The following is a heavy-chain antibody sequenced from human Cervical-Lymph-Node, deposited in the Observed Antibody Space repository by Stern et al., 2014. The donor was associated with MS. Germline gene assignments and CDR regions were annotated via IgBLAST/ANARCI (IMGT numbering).Heavy chain of an antibody. J-gene: IGHJ5*02. Sequence: QITLKESGPVLVQPTETLTLTCTVSYFSNHNLRMGVTWIRRPPGEALEWLGPIFANDEKSYNPSLNNRLTISRDPSNRQDQVVLTMTNMGPADTATYYCGRIQGRLYLGRVPDLWGQGALVTVSS. CDR1: YFSNHNLRMG. CDR3: GRIQGRLYLGRVPDL. V-gene: IGHV2-26*01. D-gene: IGHD5-12*01. CDR2: IFANDEK.